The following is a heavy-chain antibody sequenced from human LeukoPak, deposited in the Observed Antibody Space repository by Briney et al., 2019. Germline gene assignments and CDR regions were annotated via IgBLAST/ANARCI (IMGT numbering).Heavy chain of an antibody. CDR3: VRDRGDFWSGYYTD. CDR2: ISGSSSYI. D-gene: IGHD3-3*01. CDR1: GFTFSSYA. V-gene: IGHV3-21*01. Sequence: GGSLRLSCAASGFTFSSYAMNWVRQAPGKGLEWVSSISGSSSYIYYADSVKGRFTIFRDNAKNSLYLQMNSLRADDTAVYYCVRDRGDFWSGYYTDWGQGTLVSVSS. J-gene: IGHJ4*02.